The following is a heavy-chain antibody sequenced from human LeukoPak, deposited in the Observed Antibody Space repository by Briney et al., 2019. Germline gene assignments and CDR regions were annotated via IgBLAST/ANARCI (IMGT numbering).Heavy chain of an antibody. Sequence: GSLRLCCAASGFNFESYSMNWVRQAPGKGLEWVSSISFSGAYIYYAASVKGRFTISRDNAKNSVFLQLNSVKVEDTAVYYCARDGVKESFSVFYFDYWGQGTLVAVSS. CDR2: ISFSGAYI. J-gene: IGHJ4*02. V-gene: IGHV3-21*01. D-gene: IGHD3-10*01. CDR1: GFNFESYS. CDR3: ARDGVKESFSVFYFDY.